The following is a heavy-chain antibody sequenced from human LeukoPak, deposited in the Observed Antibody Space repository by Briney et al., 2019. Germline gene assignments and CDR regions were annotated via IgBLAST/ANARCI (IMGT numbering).Heavy chain of an antibody. Sequence: SVKVSCKASGFTFTSSAVQWVRQARGQRLEWIGWIVVGSGNTNYAQKFQERVTITRDMFTSTAYMELSSLRSEDTAVYYCAADLAAAGTYDYWGQGTLVTVSS. CDR2: IVVGSGNT. CDR1: GFTFTSSA. CDR3: AADLAAAGTYDY. J-gene: IGHJ4*02. D-gene: IGHD6-13*01. V-gene: IGHV1-58*01.